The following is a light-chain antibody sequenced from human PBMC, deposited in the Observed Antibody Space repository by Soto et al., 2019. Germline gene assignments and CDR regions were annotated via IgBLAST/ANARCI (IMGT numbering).Light chain of an antibody. CDR2: EVR. CDR3: SSYTRGNILKV. CDR1: SSDVGGYNY. Sequence: QSALTQPASVSGSPGQSITISCTGTSSDVGGYNYVSWYQQYPGKAPKLIIYEVRNRPSGVSNRFSGSKSGNTASLTISGLQAEDEADYYCSSYTRGNILKVFGGGTKVTV. J-gene: IGLJ2*01. V-gene: IGLV2-14*01.